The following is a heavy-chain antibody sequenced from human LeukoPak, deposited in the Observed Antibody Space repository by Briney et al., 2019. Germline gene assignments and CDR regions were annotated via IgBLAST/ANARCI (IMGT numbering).Heavy chain of an antibody. V-gene: IGHV4-30-2*01. J-gene: IGHJ4*02. Sequence: SETLSLTCTVAGGSISSAGYYWTWIRQPPGKGLEWIGYIYHSGSTYYNPSLKSRVTISVDTSKNQFSLKLSSVTAADTAVYYCAREVPSGSYFDYWGQGTLVTVSS. D-gene: IGHD1-26*01. CDR1: GGSISSAGYY. CDR3: AREVPSGSYFDY. CDR2: IYHSGST.